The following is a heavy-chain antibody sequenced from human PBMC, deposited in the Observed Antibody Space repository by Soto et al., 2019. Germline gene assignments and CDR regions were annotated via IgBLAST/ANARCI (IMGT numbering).Heavy chain of an antibody. D-gene: IGHD6-19*01. Sequence: GGSLRLSCEASGFTFGSFQMNWVRQAPGRGLEWISHISGSGDTIYYADSVKGRFTISRDNAKDSLALHMNSLRAEDTGVYFCALEAASGVWFARGYFDLWGQGTQVAVSS. V-gene: IGHV3-48*03. J-gene: IGHJ4*02. CDR3: ALEAASGVWFARGYFDL. CDR2: ISGSGDTI. CDR1: GFTFGSFQ.